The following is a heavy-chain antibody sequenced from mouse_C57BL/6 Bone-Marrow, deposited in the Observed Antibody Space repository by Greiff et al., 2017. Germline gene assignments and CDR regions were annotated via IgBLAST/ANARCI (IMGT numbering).Heavy chain of an antibody. CDR3: ARGYYYGKGYFDV. Sequence: QVQLQQSGAELVRPGTSVKVSCKASGYAFTNYLIEWVKQRPGQGLEWIGVINPGSGGTNYTEKFKGKATLTADKSSSTAYMQLSSLTSEDSAVYFCARGYYYGKGYFDVWGTGTTVTVSS. CDR1: GYAFTNYL. V-gene: IGHV1-54*01. D-gene: IGHD1-1*01. CDR2: INPGSGGT. J-gene: IGHJ1*03.